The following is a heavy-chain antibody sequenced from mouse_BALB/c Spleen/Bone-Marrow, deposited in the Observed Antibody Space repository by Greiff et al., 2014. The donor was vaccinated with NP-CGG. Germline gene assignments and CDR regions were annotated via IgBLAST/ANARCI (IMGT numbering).Heavy chain of an antibody. CDR2: IYPSDSYT. D-gene: IGHD2-10*02. V-gene: IGHV1-69*02. CDR1: GYTFTSYW. CDR3: TRQYGNYYAMDY. Sequence: QVQLQQSGAELVRPGASVKVSCKASGYTFTSYWINWVKQRPEQGLEWIGNIYPSDSYTNYNQNFKDKATLTVDKSSSTAYMQLSSPTSEDSAVYYCTRQYGNYYAMDYWGQGTSVTVSS. J-gene: IGHJ4*01.